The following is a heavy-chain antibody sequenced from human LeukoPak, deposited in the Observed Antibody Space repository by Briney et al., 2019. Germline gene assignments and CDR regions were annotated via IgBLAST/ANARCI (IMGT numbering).Heavy chain of an antibody. CDR2: IYYSGST. CDR1: GGSISSSSYY. D-gene: IGHD3-22*01. V-gene: IGHV4-39*07. J-gene: IGHJ1*01. CDR3: TDYDSSGLVEYFQH. Sequence: SETLSLTCTVSGGSISSSSYYWGWIRQPPGKGLEWIGSIYYSGSTYYNPSLKSRVTISVDTSKNQFSLKLSSVTAADTAVYYCTDYDSSGLVEYFQHWGQGTLVTVSS.